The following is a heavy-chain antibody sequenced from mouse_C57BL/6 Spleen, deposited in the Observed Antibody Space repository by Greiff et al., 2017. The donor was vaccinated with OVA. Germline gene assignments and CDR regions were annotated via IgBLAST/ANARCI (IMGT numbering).Heavy chain of an antibody. CDR2: INPGSGGT. Sequence: QVQLQQSGAELVRPGTSVKVSCKASGYAFTNYLIEWVKQRPGQGLEWIGVINPGSGGTNYNEKFKGKATLTADKSSSTAYMQLSNLTSEDSAVYFCARLGDPWGQGTTLTVSS. J-gene: IGHJ2*01. V-gene: IGHV1-54*01. CDR1: GYAFTNYL. CDR3: ARLGDP.